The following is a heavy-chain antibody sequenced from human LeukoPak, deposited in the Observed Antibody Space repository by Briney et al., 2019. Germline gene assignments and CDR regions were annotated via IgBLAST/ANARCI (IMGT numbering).Heavy chain of an antibody. CDR3: ARTPHYFDY. Sequence: SETLSLTCTLSGGSIGSDYWSWIRQPPGKGLEWIGYIYYTGSTNYNPFLKSRVTMSIDTSKNQFSLKLSSVTAADTAVYYCARTPHYFDYWGQGTLVTVSS. V-gene: IGHV4-59*01. CDR1: GGSIGSDY. CDR2: IYYTGST. J-gene: IGHJ4*02.